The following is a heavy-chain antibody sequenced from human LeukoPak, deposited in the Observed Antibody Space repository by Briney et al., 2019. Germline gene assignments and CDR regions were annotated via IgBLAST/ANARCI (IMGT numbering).Heavy chain of an antibody. D-gene: IGHD6-13*01. Sequence: QSGGSLRLSCAASGFTFSHYAMNWVRQAPGKGLEWVSYISSSSSTIYYADSVKGRFTISRDNAKNSLYLQMNSLRAEDTAVYYCARDPRSYSSSWLFDYWGQGTLVTVSS. CDR2: ISSSSSTI. V-gene: IGHV3-48*04. J-gene: IGHJ4*02. CDR1: GFTFSHYA. CDR3: ARDPRSYSSSWLFDY.